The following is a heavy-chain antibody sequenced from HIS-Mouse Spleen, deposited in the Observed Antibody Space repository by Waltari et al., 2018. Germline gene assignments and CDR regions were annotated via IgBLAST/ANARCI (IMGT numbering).Heavy chain of an antibody. CDR2: IYWNDDK. CDR1: GFSLSTSGVG. Sequence: QITLKESGPTLVKPTQTLTLTCTFSGFSLSTSGVGVGWIRQPPGKALEWRALIYWNDDKRYSPSLKSRLTITKDTSKNQVVLTMTNMDPVDTATYYCAHRQGLQYFDYWGQGTLVTVSS. CDR3: AHRQGLQYFDY. D-gene: IGHD4-4*01. J-gene: IGHJ4*02. V-gene: IGHV2-5*01.